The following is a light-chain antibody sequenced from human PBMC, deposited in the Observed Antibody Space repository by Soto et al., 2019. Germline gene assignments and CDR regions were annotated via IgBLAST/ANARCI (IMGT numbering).Light chain of an antibody. J-gene: IGKJ1*01. CDR1: QSVNRN. Sequence: EIVMTQSPATLSVSPGERATLSCRASQSVNRNLAWYQQKPGQAPRLLISAASTRATGIPARFSGSGSETEFALTISSLQSEDFAVYYCQQYNNWWPFGQGTKVEMK. CDR2: AAS. V-gene: IGKV3-15*01. CDR3: QQYNNWWP.